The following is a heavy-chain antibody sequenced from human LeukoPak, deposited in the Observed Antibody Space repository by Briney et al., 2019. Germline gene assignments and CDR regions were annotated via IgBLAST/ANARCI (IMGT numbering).Heavy chain of an antibody. CDR2: IYYSGST. CDR1: GGSISSYY. J-gene: IGHJ4*02. V-gene: IGHV4-59*01. Sequence: KPSETLSLTCTVSGGSISSYYWSWIRQPPGKGLEWIGYIYYSGSTNYNPSLKSRVTISVDTSKNQFSLKLSSATAADTAVYYCARGLLDDYWGQGTLVTVSS. CDR3: ARGLLDDY. D-gene: IGHD3-3*02.